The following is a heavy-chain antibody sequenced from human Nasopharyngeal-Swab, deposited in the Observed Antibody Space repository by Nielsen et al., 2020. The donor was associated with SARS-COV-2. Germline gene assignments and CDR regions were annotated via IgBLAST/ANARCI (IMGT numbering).Heavy chain of an antibody. D-gene: IGHD5-18*01. CDR2: IYYSGST. V-gene: IGHV4-39*07. J-gene: IGHJ4*02. CDR3: ARDRGRGYSYGSFHY. Sequence: RQPPGKGLEWIGSIYYSGSTYYNPSLKSRVTISVDTSKNQFSLKLSSVTAADTAVYYCARDRGRGYSYGSFHYWGQGTLVTVSS.